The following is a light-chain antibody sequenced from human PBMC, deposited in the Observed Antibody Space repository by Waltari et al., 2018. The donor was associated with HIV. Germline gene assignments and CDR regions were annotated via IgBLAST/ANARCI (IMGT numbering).Light chain of an antibody. Sequence: SYVLTQPPSVSVAPGQTARITCGGNNLAATTSVHWYRLNPGQAPVVVIYDDRDRPSGIPDRFSGSSSGDTATLTISRAEAGDEADYYCQVWDGRGDPVIFGGGTKLAVV. CDR2: DDR. CDR3: QVWDGRGDPVI. J-gene: IGLJ2*01. CDR1: NLAATTS. V-gene: IGLV3-21*02.